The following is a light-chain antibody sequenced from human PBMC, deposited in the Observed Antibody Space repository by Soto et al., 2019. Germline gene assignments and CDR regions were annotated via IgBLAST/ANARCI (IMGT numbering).Light chain of an antibody. CDR1: QSVSRK. CDR3: QQFNNWPRT. CDR2: DAY. V-gene: IGKV3-15*01. J-gene: IGKJ1*01. Sequence: EIVLTQSPAALSASPGERATLSCRASQSVSRKLAWYQQKPGQAPRLLIYDAYTRATGSQARLSGSGSGTEFTLTIRSLQSEDVAVYYCQQFNNWPRTIGQGTKVDIK.